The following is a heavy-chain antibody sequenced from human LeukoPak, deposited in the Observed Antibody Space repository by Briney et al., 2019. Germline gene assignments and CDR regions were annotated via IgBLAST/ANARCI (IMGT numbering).Heavy chain of an antibody. CDR2: ISGSGGST. CDR1: GFTFSSFA. D-gene: IGHD3-3*01. J-gene: IGHJ6*02. CDR3: ASYYDFWSGYYTGTGSPYGMDV. V-gene: IGHV3-23*01. Sequence: PGGSLRLSCAASGFTFSSFAMSWVRQARGKGLEWVSAISGSGGSTYYADSVKGRFTISRDNSKNTLYLQMNSLRAEDTAVYYCASYYDFWSGYYTGTGSPYGMDVWGQGTTVTVS.